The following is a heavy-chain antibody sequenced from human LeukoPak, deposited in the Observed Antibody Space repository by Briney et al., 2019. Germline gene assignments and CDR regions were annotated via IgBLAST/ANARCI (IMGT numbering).Heavy chain of an antibody. D-gene: IGHD3-22*01. V-gene: IGHV3-11*01. J-gene: IGHJ4*02. CDR3: TREYYYDSSGYYY. CDR2: ISSSGSTI. CDR1: GFTFSDYY. Sequence: GGSLRLSCAASGFTFSDYYMSWIRQAPGKGLEWVSYISSSGSTIYYADSVKGRFTISRDNAKNSLYLQMNSLRAEDTAVYYCTREYYYDSSGYYYWGQGTLVTVPS.